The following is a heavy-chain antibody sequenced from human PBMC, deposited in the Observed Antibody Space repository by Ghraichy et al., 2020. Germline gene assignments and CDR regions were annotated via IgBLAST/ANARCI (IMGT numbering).Heavy chain of an antibody. CDR2: IMPIFNTA. CDR1: GGTFSSYS. D-gene: IGHD6-13*01. CDR3: ARTWQQVVTEAFDI. Sequence: SVKVSCKASGGTFSSYSISWVRQAPGQGLEWMGGIMPIFNTANYAQKFQGRVTITADESTSTVYMEVTSLRSDDTAVYYCARTWQQVVTEAFDIWGQGTMVTVSS. J-gene: IGHJ3*02. V-gene: IGHV1-69*13.